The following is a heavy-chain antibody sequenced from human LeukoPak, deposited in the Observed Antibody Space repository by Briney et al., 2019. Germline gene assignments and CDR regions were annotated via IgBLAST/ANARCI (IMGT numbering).Heavy chain of an antibody. J-gene: IGHJ3*02. CDR2: ISWNSGSI. D-gene: IGHD3-22*01. CDR3: AKDSGDPNYYDSSGYFNDAFDI. V-gene: IGHV3-9*01. CDR1: GFTFDDYA. Sequence: GGSLRLSCAASGFTFDDYAMLWVRQAPGKGLEWVSGISWNSGSIGYADSVKGRFTISRDNAKNSLYLQMNSLRAEDTALYYCAKDSGDPNYYDSSGYFNDAFDIWGQGTMVTVSS.